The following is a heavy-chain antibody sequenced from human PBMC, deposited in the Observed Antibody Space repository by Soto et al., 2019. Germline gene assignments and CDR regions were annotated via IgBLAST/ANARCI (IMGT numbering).Heavy chain of an antibody. CDR2: ISYDGSNK. V-gene: IGHV3-30-3*01. CDR1: GFTFSSYA. Sequence: QVQLVESGGGVVQPGRSLRLSCAASGFTFSSYAMHWVRQAPGKGLEWVAVISYDGSNKYYADSVKGRFTISRDNSKNTLYLQMNSLRAEDTAGYYCASPSAGGYFDYWGQGTLVTVSS. D-gene: IGHD3-10*01. CDR3: ASPSAGGYFDY. J-gene: IGHJ4*02.